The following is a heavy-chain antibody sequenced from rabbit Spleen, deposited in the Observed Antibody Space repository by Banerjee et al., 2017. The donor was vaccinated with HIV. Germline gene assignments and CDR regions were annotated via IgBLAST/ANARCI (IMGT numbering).Heavy chain of an antibody. V-gene: IGHV1S40*01. CDR2: IHGGSSNNI. CDR3: ARFYAGYGDFGYAAM. D-gene: IGHD7-1*01. J-gene: IGHJ4*01. Sequence: QSLEESGGDLVKPGASLTLTCTASGFSFSAGYYMCWVRQAPGKGLEWIACIHGGSSNNIYYASWAKGRFTISKTSSTTVTLQMTSLTAADTAAYFCARFYAGYGDFGYAAMWGPGPLVTVS. CDR1: GFSFSAGYY.